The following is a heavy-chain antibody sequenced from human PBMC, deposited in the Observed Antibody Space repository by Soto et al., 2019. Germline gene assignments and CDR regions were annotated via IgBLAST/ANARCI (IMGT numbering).Heavy chain of an antibody. D-gene: IGHD3-9*01. J-gene: IGHJ4*01. V-gene: IGHV1-46*01. Sequence: SSKASGVGIASCYRCWLQHSPEQGLEWMGIINPSGGSTSYAQKFQGRVTMTRDTSTSTVYMELSSLRSEDTAVYYCARAYYGILTGYYPGFRYWGQPLLVTLSS. CDR1: GVGIASCY. CDR2: INPSGGST. CDR3: ARAYYGILTGYYPGFRY.